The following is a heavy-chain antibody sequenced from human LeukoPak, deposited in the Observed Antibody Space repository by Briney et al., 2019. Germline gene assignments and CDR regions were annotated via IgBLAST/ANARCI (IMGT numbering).Heavy chain of an antibody. CDR1: GFIFTTYT. CDR2: ISPNGGYI. D-gene: IGHD3-22*01. V-gene: IGHV3-21*01. Sequence: GGSLRLSCAASGFIFTTYTMIWVRQAPGKGLEWVSSISPNGGYIHYLDSVKGRFTISRDNAKNSLYLQMNSLRAEDTAVYYCARALDYYDSSGYWLPGYWGQGTLVTVSS. J-gene: IGHJ4*02. CDR3: ARALDYYDSSGYWLPGY.